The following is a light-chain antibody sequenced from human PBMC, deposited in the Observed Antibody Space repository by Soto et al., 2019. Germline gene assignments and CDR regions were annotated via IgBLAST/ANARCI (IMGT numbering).Light chain of an antibody. CDR1: QSISSL. V-gene: IGKV1-5*03. Sequence: DIQMTQSPSTLSASVGDRVTITCRASQSISSLLAWYQQKPGKAPKLLIYKASSLESGVPSRFSGSGSGTEFTLTISSLQPDDFETYYCQQYNSRYTFGQGTKLEIK. CDR2: KAS. CDR3: QQYNSRYT. J-gene: IGKJ2*01.